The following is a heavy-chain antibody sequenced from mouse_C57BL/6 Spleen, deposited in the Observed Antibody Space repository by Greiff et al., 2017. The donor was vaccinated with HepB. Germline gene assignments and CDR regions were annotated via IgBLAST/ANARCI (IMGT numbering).Heavy chain of an antibody. CDR2: IYPGDGDT. D-gene: IGHD1-1*01. Sequence: VKLVESGAELVKPGASVKISCKASGYAFSSYWMNWVKQRPGKGLEWIGQIYPGDGDTNYNGKFKGKATLTADKSSSTAYMQLSSLTSEDSAVYFCAHYYGSSSFDYWGQGTTLTVSS. CDR3: AHYYGSSSFDY. J-gene: IGHJ2*01. CDR1: GYAFSSYW. V-gene: IGHV1-80*01.